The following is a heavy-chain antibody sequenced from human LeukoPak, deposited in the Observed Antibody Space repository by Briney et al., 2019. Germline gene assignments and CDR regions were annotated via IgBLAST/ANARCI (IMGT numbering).Heavy chain of an antibody. J-gene: IGHJ4*02. CDR1: GFTFSSYA. Sequence: GGSLRLSCAASGFTFSSYAMSWVRQAPGKGLEWVSAISGSGGSIYYADSVKGRFTISRDNSKNTLYLQMNSLRAEDTAVYYCAKMSRVYGDYEDYWGQGTLVTVSS. CDR2: ISGSGGSI. CDR3: AKMSRVYGDYEDY. V-gene: IGHV3-23*01. D-gene: IGHD4-17*01.